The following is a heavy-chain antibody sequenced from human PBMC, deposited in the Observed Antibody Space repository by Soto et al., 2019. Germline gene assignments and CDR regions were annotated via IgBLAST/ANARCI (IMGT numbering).Heavy chain of an antibody. CDR1: GGSISSGGYY. Sequence: QVQLQESGPGLVKPSQTLSLTCTVSGGSISSGGYYWSWIRQHPGKGLEWIGYIYYSGSTYYNPSLRSRVNISVDTAKYQFSLKLSSVTAADTAVYYCASFDYGPGSPLSGFDPWGQGTLVTVSS. D-gene: IGHD3-10*01. J-gene: IGHJ5*02. V-gene: IGHV4-31*03. CDR3: ASFDYGPGSPLSGFDP. CDR2: IYYSGST.